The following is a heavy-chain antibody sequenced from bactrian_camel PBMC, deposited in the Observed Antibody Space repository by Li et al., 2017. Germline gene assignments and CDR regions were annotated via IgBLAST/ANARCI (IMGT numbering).Heavy chain of an antibody. CDR2: IDNGGSR. D-gene: IGHD5*01. Sequence: HVQLVESGGGSVEAGGSLRISCVASGFAYSSYCKAWFRQVPGKAREGVAAIDNGGSRIYADSVKGRFTISQDDAKNAVYLQMNSLKPEDTAVYYCAAGTSTGFPFRESAYPYWGQGTQVTVS. CDR3: AAGTSTGFPFRESAYPY. CDR1: GFAYSSYC. J-gene: IGHJ4*01. V-gene: IGHV3S9*01.